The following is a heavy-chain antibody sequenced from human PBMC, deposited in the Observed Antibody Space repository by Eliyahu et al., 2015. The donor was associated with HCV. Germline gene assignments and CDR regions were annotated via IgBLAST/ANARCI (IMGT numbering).Heavy chain of an antibody. V-gene: IGHV1-8*01. D-gene: IGHD3-16*01. CDR1: GYNFISYH. J-gene: IGHJ5*02. Sequence: QVQLVQSGAEVKTPGASVRVSCKASGYNFISYHINWVRQATGQGLEWMGWMNPNSGQTGYAQKFQGRVTMTTDTSINTAYLELSSLTSEDTAVYYCARPPGTLGGGIPWGQGTLVTVSS. CDR2: MNPNSGQT. CDR3: ARPPGTLGGGIP.